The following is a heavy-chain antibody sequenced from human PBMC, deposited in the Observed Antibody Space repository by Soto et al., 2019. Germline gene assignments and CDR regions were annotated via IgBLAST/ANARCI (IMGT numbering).Heavy chain of an antibody. CDR2: IYYSGST. V-gene: IGHV4-31*03. CDR3: ARVYYDILTGYPYFDY. CDR1: CGSISSGGYY. Sequence: PSETLSLTCTVSCGSISSGGYYWSWIRQHPGKGLEWIGYIYYSGSTYYNPSLKSRVTISVDTSKNQFSLKLSSVTAADTAVYYCARVYYDILTGYPYFDYWGQGTLVTVSS. D-gene: IGHD3-9*01. J-gene: IGHJ4*02.